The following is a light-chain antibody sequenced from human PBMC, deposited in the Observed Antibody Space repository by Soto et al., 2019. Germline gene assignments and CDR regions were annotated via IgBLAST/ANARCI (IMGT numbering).Light chain of an antibody. Sequence: QSVLTQPPSASGTPGQRVTISCSGSSSNIGTNTVNWYQQLPGTAPKLLIYSDNQRPSGVPDRFSGSKSGTSASLAISGLQSEDEADYYCAAWDDSLNGGGVFGGGTMLTVL. CDR3: AAWDDSLNGGGV. CDR1: SSNIGTNT. V-gene: IGLV1-44*01. J-gene: IGLJ2*01. CDR2: SDN.